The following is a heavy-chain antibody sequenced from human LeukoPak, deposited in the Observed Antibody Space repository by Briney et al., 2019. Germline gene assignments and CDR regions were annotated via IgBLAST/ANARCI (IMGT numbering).Heavy chain of an antibody. V-gene: IGHV1-8*01. CDR3: ARIGLSFFGMDV. J-gene: IGHJ6*02. CDR2: MNPKSGNT. Sequence: GASVKVSCKASGYTFTSYDINWVRQATGQGLEWMGWMNPKSGNTGYAQKFQGRVTMTRNTSISTAYMELSSLRSEDTAVYYCARIGLSFFGMDVWGQGTTVTVSS. D-gene: IGHD3-3*02. CDR1: GYTFTSYD.